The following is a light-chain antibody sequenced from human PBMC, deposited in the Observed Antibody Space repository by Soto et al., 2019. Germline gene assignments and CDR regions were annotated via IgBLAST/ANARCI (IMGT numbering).Light chain of an antibody. V-gene: IGLV2-14*01. Sequence: QSVLTQPSSLSVSPGQSITISCTGTSSDVGAYNYVSWYQQHPGEAPKLIIYGVTNRPSGVSYRFSGSKSDYTASLTISGLQAEDEADYYCSSYSTSFFYVFGTGTKVTVL. CDR3: SSYSTSFFYV. J-gene: IGLJ1*01. CDR1: SSDVGAYNY. CDR2: GVT.